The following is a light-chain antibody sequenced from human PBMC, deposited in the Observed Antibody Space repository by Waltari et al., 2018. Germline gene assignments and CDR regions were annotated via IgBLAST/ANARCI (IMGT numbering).Light chain of an antibody. CDR1: QSVSSNC. CDR3: QQYGTSPPT. J-gene: IGKJ3*01. CDR2: DAS. Sequence: EIVLTQSPGTLSLCPGERATLSCRASQSVSSNCLAWYQHKPGQAPRLLIYDASSRATGIPDTFSGSGSETDFTLTISRLEPEDFAVYYCQQYGTSPPTFGPGTKVDIE. V-gene: IGKV3-20*01.